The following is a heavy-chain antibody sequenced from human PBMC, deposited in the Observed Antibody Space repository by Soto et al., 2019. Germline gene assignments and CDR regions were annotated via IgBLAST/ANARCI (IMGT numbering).Heavy chain of an antibody. CDR2: IKQDGSEK. J-gene: IGHJ3*02. V-gene: IGHV3-7*01. CDR3: ARGGHCSSTSCYTSRSAFDI. D-gene: IGHD2-2*02. CDR1: GFTFSSYW. Sequence: EVQLVESGGGLVQPGGSLRLSCAASGFTFSSYWMSWVRQAPGKGLEWVANIKQDGSEKYYVDSVKGRFTISRDNAKNSLYLQVTSLRAEDTAVSYCARGGHCSSTSCYTSRSAFDIWGQGTMVTGSS.